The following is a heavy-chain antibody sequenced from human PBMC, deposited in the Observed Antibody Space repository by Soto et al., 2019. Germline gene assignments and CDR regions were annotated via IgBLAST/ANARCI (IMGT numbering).Heavy chain of an antibody. D-gene: IGHD4-17*01. CDR1: GGTFSSFP. V-gene: IGHV1-69*13. J-gene: IGHJ4*02. Sequence: GASVKVSCKASGGTFSSFPINWVRQAPGQGLEWVGGIVPLFPTANYAQKFRGRVTITADDSTDTTYMELSSLRSEDTAVYYCTSYAYGDFDDWGQGTLVTVSS. CDR3: TSYAYGDFDD. CDR2: IVPLFPTA.